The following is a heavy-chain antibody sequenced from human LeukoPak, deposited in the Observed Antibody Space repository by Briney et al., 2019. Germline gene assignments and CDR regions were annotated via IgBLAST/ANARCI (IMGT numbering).Heavy chain of an antibody. D-gene: IGHD2-2*01. CDR3: ASYDCSSTSCQPPFDY. J-gene: IGHJ4*02. CDR2: IKQDGSEK. V-gene: IGHV3-7*01. Sequence: GGSLRLSCAASGFTFSSYWMSWVRQAPGKGLEWVANIKQDGSEKYYVDSVKGRFTVSRDNAKNSLYLQTNSLRAEDTAVYYCASYDCSSTSCQPPFDYWGQGTLVTVSS. CDR1: GFTFSSYW.